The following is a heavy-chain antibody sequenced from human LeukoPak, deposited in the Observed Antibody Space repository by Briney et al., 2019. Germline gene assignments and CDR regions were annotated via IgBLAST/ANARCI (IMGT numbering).Heavy chain of an antibody. V-gene: IGHV3-23*01. CDR2: IGPGGGSST. CDR1: GFTFSTYA. Sequence: GGSLRLSCAASGFTFSTYAMTWVRQAPGKGLEWVSLIGPGGGSSTYYADSVKGRFTISRDNSKNTLYLRMNSLRAEDTAVYYCARDPTPRYCSGGSCYTHYGMDVWGQGTTVTVSS. CDR3: ARDPTPRYCSGGSCYTHYGMDV. D-gene: IGHD2-15*01. J-gene: IGHJ6*02.